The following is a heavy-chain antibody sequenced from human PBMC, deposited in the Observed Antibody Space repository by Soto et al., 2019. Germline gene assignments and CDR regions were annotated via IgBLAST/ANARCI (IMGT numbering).Heavy chain of an antibody. V-gene: IGHV3-9*01. D-gene: IGHD3-9*01. CDR3: AKDPLRLVITDAFDI. J-gene: IGHJ3*02. CDR1: GFTFDDYA. Sequence: VQLVESGGGLVQPGRSLRLSCAASGFTFDDYAMHWVRQAPGKGLEWVSGISWNSGSIGYADSVKGRFTISRDNAKNSLYLQMNSLRAEDTALYYCAKDPLRLVITDAFDIWGQGTMVTVSS. CDR2: ISWNSGSI.